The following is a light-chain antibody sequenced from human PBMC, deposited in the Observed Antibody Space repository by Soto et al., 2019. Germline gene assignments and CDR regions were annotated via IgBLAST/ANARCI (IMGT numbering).Light chain of an antibody. J-gene: IGKJ4*01. CDR1: QSISSY. CDR2: AAS. V-gene: IGKV1-39*01. Sequence: IQMTQSPSSLSASVGDRVTMTCRASQSISSYLNWYQQKPGKAPKLLIYAASSLQSGVPSRFSGSGSGTDFTLTISSLQPEDFATYYCQQYYSYPLTFGGGTKVDIK. CDR3: QQYYSYPLT.